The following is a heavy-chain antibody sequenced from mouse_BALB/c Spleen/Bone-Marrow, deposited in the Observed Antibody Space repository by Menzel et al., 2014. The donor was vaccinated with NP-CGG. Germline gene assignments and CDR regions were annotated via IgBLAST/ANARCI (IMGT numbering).Heavy chain of an antibody. CDR1: GYDFSNYL. CDR3: ARHDGYLDY. CDR2: INPGSGNS. Sequence: VQLQQSGAELVRPGTSVKVSCKASGYDFSNYLIEWVKQRPGQGLEWIGVINPGSGNSNYNERFKGKATLTADKSSSTAYIHLNSLTSDDSAVYFCARHDGYLDYWGQGTSLPVSS. V-gene: IGHV1-54*01. J-gene: IGHJ2*02. D-gene: IGHD2-3*01.